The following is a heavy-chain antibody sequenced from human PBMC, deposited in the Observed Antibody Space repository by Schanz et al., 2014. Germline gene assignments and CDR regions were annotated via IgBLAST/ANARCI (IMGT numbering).Heavy chain of an antibody. D-gene: IGHD3-3*01. CDR3: ARVGGTYYDFWSGVPPTVMHDGFDI. Sequence: VQLVEYGGGLVQPGESLRLSCAASGFTFSASWMAWVRQAPGKGLEWVAAINQAASVQYYVDSVKGRFTISRDDAKNSHYLQMNSLRAEDTAVFYCARVGGTYYDFWSGVPPTVMHDGFDIWGQGTMVTVS. V-gene: IGHV3-7*01. CDR2: INQAASVQ. J-gene: IGHJ3*02. CDR1: GFTFSASW.